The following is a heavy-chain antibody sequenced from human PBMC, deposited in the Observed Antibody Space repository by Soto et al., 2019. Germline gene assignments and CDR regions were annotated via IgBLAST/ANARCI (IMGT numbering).Heavy chain of an antibody. V-gene: IGHV3-23*01. CDR3: AGPGYSTQDY. D-gene: IGHD5-18*01. Sequence: GGSLRLSCAASGFTFSSFALSWVRQAPGKGLEWVSAISGSGDGTDYADSVKGRFTISRDNSKNTLYLQMNSLRAEDTAVYYCAGPGYSTQDYWGQGALVTVSS. CDR1: GFTFSSFA. J-gene: IGHJ4*02. CDR2: ISGSGDGT.